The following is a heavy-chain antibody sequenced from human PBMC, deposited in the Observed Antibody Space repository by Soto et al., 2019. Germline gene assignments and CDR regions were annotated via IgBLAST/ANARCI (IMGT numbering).Heavy chain of an antibody. CDR2: ISGSSSGT. J-gene: IGHJ6*02. CDR3: AKDRSENFWVYYYAMDV. V-gene: IGHV3-23*01. CDR1: GFNFGAYA. Sequence: EARLLESGGGLIQPGGSLRLSCEASGFNFGAYAMSWVRQAPGKGLEWVSGISGSSSGTYYTDSVKGRFTISRDNSKNTVYLQMNSLRGEDTAVYYCAKDRSENFWVYYYAMDVWRQGTAVTVSS. D-gene: IGHD6-19*01.